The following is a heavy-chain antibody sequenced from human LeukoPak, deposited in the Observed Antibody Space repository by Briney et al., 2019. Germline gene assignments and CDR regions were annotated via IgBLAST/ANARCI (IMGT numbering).Heavy chain of an antibody. Sequence: GGSLRLSCAASGFTFSSYGMHWVRQAPGKGLEWVAVIWYDGSNKYYADSVKGRSTISRDNSKNTLYLQMNSLKTEDAAVYHCTPGDYGNYFYDMDVWGQGTTVTVSS. D-gene: IGHD4-17*01. CDR1: GFTFSSYG. J-gene: IGHJ6*02. V-gene: IGHV3-33*01. CDR3: TPGDYGNYFYDMDV. CDR2: IWYDGSNK.